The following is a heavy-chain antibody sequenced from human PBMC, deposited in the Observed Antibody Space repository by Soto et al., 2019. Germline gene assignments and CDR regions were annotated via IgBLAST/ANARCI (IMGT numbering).Heavy chain of an antibody. J-gene: IGHJ6*02. CDR1: GGSISSGGYY. D-gene: IGHD3-3*01. CDR2: IYYSGST. V-gene: IGHV4-31*03. Sequence: SETLSLTYTVAGGSISSGGYYWSWLRQHPGKGLEWIGYIYYSGSTYYNPSLKSRVTISVDTSKNQFSLKLSSVTAADTAVYYCARDSGPGDFWSGYPLNYYYYGMDVWGQGTTVTVS. CDR3: ARDSGPGDFWSGYPLNYYYYGMDV.